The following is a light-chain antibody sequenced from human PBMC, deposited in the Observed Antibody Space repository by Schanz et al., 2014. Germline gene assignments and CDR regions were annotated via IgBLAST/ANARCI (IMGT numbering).Light chain of an antibody. CDR2: EGS. CDR1: SSDVGSYNL. CDR3: CSYANTRTFV. V-gene: IGLV2-23*03. Sequence: QSALTQPDSVSGSPGQSITISCTGTSSDVGSYNLVSWYQHHPGKAPKLMIYEGSKRPSGVSNRFSASKSGNTASLTISGLQAEDEADYYCCSYANTRTFVFGGGTKLTVL. J-gene: IGLJ3*02.